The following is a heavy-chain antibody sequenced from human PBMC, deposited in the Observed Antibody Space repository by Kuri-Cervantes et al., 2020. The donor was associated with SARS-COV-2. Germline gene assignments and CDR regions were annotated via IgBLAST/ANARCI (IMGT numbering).Heavy chain of an antibody. J-gene: IGHJ4*02. Sequence: SQTLSLTCAVSGYSISSSNWWGWIRKPPGKGLEWIGYIYYSGSIYYNPSLKSRVTMSVDTSKNQFSLKLSSVTAADTAVYYCARDPVGAWVWRYFDYWGQGTLVTVSS. CDR2: IYYSGSI. CDR3: ARDPVGAWVWRYFDY. V-gene: IGHV4-28*02. D-gene: IGHD3-16*01. CDR1: GYSISSSNW.